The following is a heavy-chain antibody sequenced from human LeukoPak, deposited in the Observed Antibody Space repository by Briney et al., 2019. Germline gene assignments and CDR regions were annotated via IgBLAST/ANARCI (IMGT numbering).Heavy chain of an antibody. D-gene: IGHD6-6*01. CDR3: AKSRGSSEVGYFDY. V-gene: IGHV3-9*03. CDR2: ISWNSGSI. CDR1: GFTFDDYA. Sequence: PGRSLRLSCAASGFTFDDYAMHWVRQAPGKGLEWVSGISWNSGSIGYADSVKGRFTISRDNAKNSLYLQMNSLRAEDMALYYCAKSRGSSEVGYFDYWGQGTLVTVSS. J-gene: IGHJ4*02.